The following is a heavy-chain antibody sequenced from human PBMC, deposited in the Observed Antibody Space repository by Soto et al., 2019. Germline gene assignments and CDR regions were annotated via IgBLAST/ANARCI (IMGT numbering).Heavy chain of an antibody. J-gene: IGHJ6*02. CDR2: INPSSGTT. CDR1: GFSFSNYE. CDR3: VKGGWLDV. D-gene: IGHD2-15*01. V-gene: IGHV3-23*01. Sequence: EVQLLESGGGLVQPGGSLRLACAASGFSFSNYEMTWARQAPGKGLEWVAFINPSSGTTHYADSVKGRFTISRDNSKDTLYLQLSSLRVEDMAVYYCVKGGWLDVWGQGTTVTVSS.